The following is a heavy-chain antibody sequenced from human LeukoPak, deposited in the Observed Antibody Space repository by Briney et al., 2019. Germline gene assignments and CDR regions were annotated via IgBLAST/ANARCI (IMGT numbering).Heavy chain of an antibody. CDR2: IYSGGST. CDR1: GFSFSSYA. CDR3: AKYRANSGWDTFDI. V-gene: IGHV3-23*03. J-gene: IGHJ3*02. D-gene: IGHD6-19*01. Sequence: PGGSLRLSCSASGFSFSSYAMHWVRQAPGKGLEWVSVIYSGGSTYYADSVKGRFTISRDKYKNTLYLQMDSLRAEDTAVYYCAKYRANSGWDTFDIWGQGTMVTVS.